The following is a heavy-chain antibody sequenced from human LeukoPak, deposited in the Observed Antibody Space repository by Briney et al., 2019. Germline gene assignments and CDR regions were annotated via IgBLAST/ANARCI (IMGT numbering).Heavy chain of an antibody. CDR1: GYIFTDHG. Sequence: GGSVKYSCKASGYIFTDHGIGCVRPAPGQGREWMGWIYPDKGKTNYAQKFQGGVTMTTDTSTYTDYMELRRPRSDDTALYYCARRNSLLGNTQDYYYFMDVWDKGTTVTVSS. CDR2: IYPDKGKT. V-gene: IGHV1-18*01. D-gene: IGHD1-26*01. CDR3: ARRNSLLGNTQDYYYFMDV. J-gene: IGHJ6*03.